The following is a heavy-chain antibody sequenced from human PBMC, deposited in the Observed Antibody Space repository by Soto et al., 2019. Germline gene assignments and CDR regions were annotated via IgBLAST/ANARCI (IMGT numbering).Heavy chain of an antibody. CDR2: IIPIFRTP. J-gene: IGHJ6*02. V-gene: IGHV1-69*12. D-gene: IGHD3-3*02. CDR3: ARDKDRQQLGGNYYYALDV. CDR1: ADTFSSFA. Sequence: QVHLVQSGAEVKKPGSSVKVSCKASADTFSSFAISWVRQAPGQGLEWMGGIIPIFRTPDYAQKFQGRVTITVAESTNPAYMELRSLTSEDTAVYYCARDKDRQQLGGNYYYALDVWGQGTTVIVSS.